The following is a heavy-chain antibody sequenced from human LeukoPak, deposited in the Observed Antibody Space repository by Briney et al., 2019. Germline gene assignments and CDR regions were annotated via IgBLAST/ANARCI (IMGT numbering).Heavy chain of an antibody. Sequence: PSETLSLTCTVSGRSISSYYWSWIRQPAGKGLEWIGRIYTSGRTNYNPSLKSRVTMSVDTSQNQFSLKLSSVTAADTAVYYCARDPEGGFSGSYYFGAFDIWGQGTMVTVSS. CDR2: IYTSGRT. J-gene: IGHJ3*02. V-gene: IGHV4-4*07. CDR1: GRSISSYY. D-gene: IGHD1-26*01. CDR3: ARDPEGGFSGSYYFGAFDI.